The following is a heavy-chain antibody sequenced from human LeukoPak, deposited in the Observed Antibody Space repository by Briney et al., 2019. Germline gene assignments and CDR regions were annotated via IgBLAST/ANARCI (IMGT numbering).Heavy chain of an antibody. V-gene: IGHV3-30-3*01. J-gene: IGHJ3*02. CDR2: ISYDGSNK. Sequence: GGSLRLSCAASGFTFSSYAMHWVRQAPGKGLEWVAVISYDGSNKYYADSVKGRFTIFRDNSKNTLYLQMNSLRAEDTAVYYCARDKWPTADAFDIWGQGTMVTVSS. CDR1: GFTFSSYA. D-gene: IGHD5-12*01. CDR3: ARDKWPTADAFDI.